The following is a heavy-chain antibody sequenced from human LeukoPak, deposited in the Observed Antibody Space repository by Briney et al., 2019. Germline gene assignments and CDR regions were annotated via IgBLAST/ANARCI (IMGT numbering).Heavy chain of an antibody. CDR1: GGPINRYY. Sequence: PSETLSLTCTVSGGPINRYYGRWLRQPPGKGLEWIGYNYYSGSTNDTPSLKSRVTISVDTSKTQFSLKLSSVTAADTAVYYCARGGYCSSTSCKSDWFAPWAREPWSPSPQ. V-gene: IGHV4-59*01. J-gene: IGHJ5*02. CDR2: NYYSGST. D-gene: IGHD2-2*01. CDR3: ARGGYCSSTSCKSDWFAP.